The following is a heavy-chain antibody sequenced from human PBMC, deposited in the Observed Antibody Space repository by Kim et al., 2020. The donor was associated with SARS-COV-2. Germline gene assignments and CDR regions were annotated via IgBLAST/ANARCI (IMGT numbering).Heavy chain of an antibody. CDR2: ISSDGSNK. V-gene: IGHV3-30-3*01. CDR1: GFTFSSYS. Sequence: GGSLRLSCAASGFTFSSYSMHWVRQAPGKGLEWVAGISSDGSNKYYADSVKGRFTISRDNSKNTLYLQMNSLRAEDTAVYYCARGLGLWELPAPDYWGQGTLVTVSS. D-gene: IGHD3-16*01. CDR3: ARGLGLWELPAPDY. J-gene: IGHJ4*02.